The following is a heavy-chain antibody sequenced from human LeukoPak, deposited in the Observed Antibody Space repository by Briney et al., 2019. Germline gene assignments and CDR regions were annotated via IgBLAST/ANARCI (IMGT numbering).Heavy chain of an antibody. CDR2: IYHSGST. V-gene: IGHV4-4*02. J-gene: IGHJ4*02. CDR1: GGSLNTNTW. D-gene: IGHD5-18*01. Sequence: SETLSLTCTVSGGSLNTNTWWSWVRQPPGKGLEWIGSIYHSGSTYYNPSLKSRVTISVDTSKNQFSLKLSSVTAADTAVYYCARGELYSYGFFDHWGQGTLVTVSS. CDR3: ARGELYSYGFFDH.